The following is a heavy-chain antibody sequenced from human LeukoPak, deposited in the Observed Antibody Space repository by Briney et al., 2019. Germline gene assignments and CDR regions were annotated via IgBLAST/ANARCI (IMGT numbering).Heavy chain of an antibody. CDR1: GFTFGDFA. CDR3: VKDNRASSWYYFDY. CDR2: ISWSGNTI. V-gene: IGHV3-9*01. Sequence: GGSLRLSCAASGFTFGDFAMHWVRQAPGKGLEWVSGISWSGNTIEYADSVKGRFTISRDNAKKSLYLQMNNLRPEDTALYYCVKDNRASSWYYFDYWGQGALVTVSS. D-gene: IGHD6-13*01. J-gene: IGHJ4*02.